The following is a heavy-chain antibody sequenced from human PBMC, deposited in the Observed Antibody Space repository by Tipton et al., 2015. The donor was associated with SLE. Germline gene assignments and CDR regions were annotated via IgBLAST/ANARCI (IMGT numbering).Heavy chain of an antibody. Sequence: GSLRLSCAASGFTFDDYGMSWVRQAPGKGLEWFSGINWNGGSTGYADSVKGRFTISRDNAKNSLYLQMDSLRAEDTALYHCARGPYYGSGSDGDYWGQGTLVTVSS. CDR3: ARGPYYGSGSDGDY. CDR1: GFTFDDYG. CDR2: INWNGGST. J-gene: IGHJ4*02. D-gene: IGHD3-10*01. V-gene: IGHV3-20*01.